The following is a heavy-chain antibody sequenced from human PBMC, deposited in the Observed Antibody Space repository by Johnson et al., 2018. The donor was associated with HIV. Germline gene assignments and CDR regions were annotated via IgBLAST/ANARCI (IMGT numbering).Heavy chain of an antibody. V-gene: IGHV3-30*04. D-gene: IGHD3-16*01. J-gene: IGHJ3*02. Sequence: QVQLVESGGGVVQPGRSLRLSWAASGFTFSSYAMHWVRQAPGKGLEWVAVISYDGSNKYYADSVKGRFTISIDNSKNTLYLQMNSLRAEDTAVYYWARSYYDYGWGRYNTYYPGTPAVYAFDIWGQGTMVTVSS. CDR1: GFTFSSYA. CDR2: ISYDGSNK. CDR3: ARSYYDYGWGRYNTYYPGTPAVYAFDI.